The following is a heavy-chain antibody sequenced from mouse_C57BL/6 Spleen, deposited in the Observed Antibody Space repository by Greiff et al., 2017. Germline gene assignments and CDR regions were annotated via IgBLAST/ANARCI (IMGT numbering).Heavy chain of an antibody. V-gene: IGHV1-50*01. CDR2: IDPSDSYT. J-gene: IGHJ4*01. D-gene: IGHD2-12*01. CDR1: GYTFTSYW. CDR3: ASRDSNDDAMDY. Sequence: QVQLQQPGAELVKPGASVKLSCKASGYTFTSYWMQWVKQRPGQGLEWIGEIDPSDSYTNYNQKFKGKATLTVDTSSSTAYMQLSSLTSEDSAVYYCASRDSNDDAMDYWGQGTSVTVSS.